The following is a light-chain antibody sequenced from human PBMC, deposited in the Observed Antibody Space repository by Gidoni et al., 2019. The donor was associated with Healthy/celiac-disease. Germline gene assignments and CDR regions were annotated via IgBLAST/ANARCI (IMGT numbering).Light chain of an antibody. CDR3: QQSYSTPRT. Sequence: DIKMTQSPSALSASVGDRVTITCRASQSISSYLNWYQQKPGKAPKILIYAASSLQSGVPSRFSGSGSGTAFTLTISSLQPEDFATYYCQQSYSTPRTFGQGTKVEIK. J-gene: IGKJ1*01. V-gene: IGKV1-39*01. CDR1: QSISSY. CDR2: AAS.